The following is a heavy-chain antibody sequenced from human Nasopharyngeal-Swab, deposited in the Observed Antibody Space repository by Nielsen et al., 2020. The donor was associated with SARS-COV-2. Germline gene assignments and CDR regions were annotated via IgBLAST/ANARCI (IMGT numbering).Heavy chain of an antibody. V-gene: IGHV5-51*01. CDR2: IYPGDSDT. CDR3: ARRYCSSTSCYFTFDP. Sequence: GESLKISCKGSGYSFTSYWIGWVREMPGKGLEWMGIIYPGDSDTRYSPSFQGQVTISADKSISTAYQQWSSLKASDTAMYYCARRYCSSTSCYFTFDPWGQGTLVTVSS. CDR1: GYSFTSYW. J-gene: IGHJ5*02. D-gene: IGHD2-2*01.